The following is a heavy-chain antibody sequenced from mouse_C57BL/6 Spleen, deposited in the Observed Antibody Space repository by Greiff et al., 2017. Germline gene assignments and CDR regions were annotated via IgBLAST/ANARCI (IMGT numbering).Heavy chain of an antibody. V-gene: IGHV1-7*01. D-gene: IGHD1-1*01. J-gene: IGHJ4*01. CDR1: GYTFTSYW. CDR2: INPSSGYT. Sequence: QVHVKQSGAELAKPGASVKLSCKASGYTFTSYWMHWVKQRPGQGLEWIGYINPSSGYTKYNQKFKDKAILTEDKSSSTAYMQLSSLTYEDSAVFYCARWGTTVACYAMCYWGQSTSVTLST. CDR3: ARWGTTVACYAMCY.